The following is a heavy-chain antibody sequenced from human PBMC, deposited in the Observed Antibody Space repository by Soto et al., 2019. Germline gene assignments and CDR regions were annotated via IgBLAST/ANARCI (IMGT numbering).Heavy chain of an antibody. CDR1: GGSISSGAYY. V-gene: IGHV4-31*03. J-gene: IGHJ6*03. D-gene: IGHD4-17*01. CDR2: TYYTGST. CDR3: ARDQLSVTTGSLDYYYMDV. Sequence: SETLPLTCTFSGGSISSGAYYWNWIRQHPGKGLEWIGDTYYTGSTHYSPSLKSRVTITVDTSKNEFSLKLSSVTAADMAVYYCARDQLSVTTGSLDYYYMDVWGKGTTVTVSS.